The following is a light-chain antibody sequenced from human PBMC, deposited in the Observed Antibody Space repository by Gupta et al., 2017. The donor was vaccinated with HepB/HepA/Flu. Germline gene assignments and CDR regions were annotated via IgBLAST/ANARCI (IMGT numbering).Light chain of an antibody. CDR3: QQYGSSPQNT. V-gene: IGKV3-20*01. J-gene: IGKJ3*01. CDR1: QSVSSSY. CDR2: GAS. Sequence: EIVLTQSPGTLSLSPGERATLSCRASQSVSSSYFAWYQQTPGQAPRLLIYGASSRATGVPDRFSGSGSGTDFTLTISRLEPEDFAVYYCQQYGSSPQNTFGPGTKVDIK.